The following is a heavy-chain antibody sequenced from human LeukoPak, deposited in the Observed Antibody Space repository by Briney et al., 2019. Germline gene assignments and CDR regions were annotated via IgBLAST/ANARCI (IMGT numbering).Heavy chain of an antibody. D-gene: IGHD2-15*01. V-gene: IGHV1-69*13. Sequence: SAKVSCKASGGTFSSYAISWVRQAPGQGLEWMGGIIPIFGTANYAQKFQGRVTITADESTSTAYMELSSLRSEDTAVYYCARSVVAGPHWFDPWGQGTLVTVSS. CDR3: ARSVVAGPHWFDP. J-gene: IGHJ5*02. CDR1: GGTFSSYA. CDR2: IIPIFGTA.